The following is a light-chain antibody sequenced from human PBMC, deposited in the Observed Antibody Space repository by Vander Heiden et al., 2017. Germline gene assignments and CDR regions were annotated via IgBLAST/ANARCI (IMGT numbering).Light chain of an antibody. J-gene: IGKJ2*03. Sequence: IQMTQSPSSLSASVGDRVTITCRASQSISTFLNWYQQKPGQAPKVLIYDTSNLQSGVPSRFSGSGSGTDFTLTISSLQPEDFATYHCQQGYSTPYSFGQGTKLEIK. CDR3: QQGYSTPYS. V-gene: IGKV1-39*01. CDR1: QSISTF. CDR2: DTS.